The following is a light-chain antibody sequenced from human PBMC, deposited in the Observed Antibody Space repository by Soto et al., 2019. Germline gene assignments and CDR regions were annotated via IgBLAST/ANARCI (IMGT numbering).Light chain of an antibody. Sequence: EIVLTQSPATLSLSPGERATLSCRASQSVSSYLAWYQQKPGQAPRLLIYDASNRATGIPARFSGSGSGTDVTLTSSSLEHEDFAVYYCQQRSNWPTWTFGQGTKVEIK. CDR2: DAS. J-gene: IGKJ1*01. CDR1: QSVSSY. V-gene: IGKV3-11*01. CDR3: QQRSNWPTWT.